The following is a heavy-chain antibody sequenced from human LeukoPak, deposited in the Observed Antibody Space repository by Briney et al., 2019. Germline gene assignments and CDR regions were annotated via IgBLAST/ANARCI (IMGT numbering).Heavy chain of an antibody. CDR3: TRPDDYGDY. V-gene: IGHV3-73*01. CDR2: IRSKANSYAT. CDR1: GFTFSGSA. J-gene: IGHJ4*02. Sequence: SGGSLRLSCAASGFTFSGSAMHWVRQASGKGLEWVGRIRSKANSYATAYAASVKGRFTISRDDSKNTAYLQMNSPKTEDTAVYYCTRPDDYGDYWGQGTLVTVSS.